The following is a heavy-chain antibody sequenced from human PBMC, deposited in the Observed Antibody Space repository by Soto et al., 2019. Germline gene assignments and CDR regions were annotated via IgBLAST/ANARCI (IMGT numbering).Heavy chain of an antibody. V-gene: IGHV3-23*01. CDR2: ISGGGDAT. CDR3: AKARWGSGSLTPRVDF. Sequence: EVQLLESGGGLVQPGGSLRLSCAASGFTFTNYAMTWVRQAPGKGLEWVSAISGGGDATSYADSVNGRFTVSRDGSKNTFYLQMSSLIAEDTALYYRAKARWGSGSLTPRVDFWGQGTLVTVSS. D-gene: IGHD3-10*01. CDR1: GFTFTNYA. J-gene: IGHJ4*02.